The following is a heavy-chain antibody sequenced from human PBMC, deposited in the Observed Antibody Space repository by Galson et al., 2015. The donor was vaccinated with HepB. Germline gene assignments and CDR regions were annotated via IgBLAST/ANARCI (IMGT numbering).Heavy chain of an antibody. CDR1: GYTFTSYY. D-gene: IGHD6-13*01. V-gene: IGHV1-46*04. Sequence: SVKVSCKASGYTFTSYYMHWVRQAPGQGLEWMGIINPSGGSTSYAQKLQGRVTMTRDTSTSTVYMELSSLRSEDTAVYYCARVSSSWRFTFDYWGQGTLVTVSS. CDR3: ARVSSSWRFTFDY. CDR2: INPSGGST. J-gene: IGHJ4*02.